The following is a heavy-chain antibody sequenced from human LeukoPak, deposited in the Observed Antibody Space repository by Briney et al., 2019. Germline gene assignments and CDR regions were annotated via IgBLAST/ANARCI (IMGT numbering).Heavy chain of an antibody. V-gene: IGHV3-23*01. CDR2: ISAGGRT. CDR3: AKGKVNHDGAFDF. J-gene: IGHJ3*01. CDR1: GFSFSSYA. D-gene: IGHD3-16*01. Sequence: PGGSLRLSCVISGFSFSSYAMAWVRQAPGKGLEWVSSISAGGRTYYADSGKGRFTISRDNSKETVFLQMNSLRAEDTAHYYCAKGKVNHDGAFDFWGQGTTVTVSS.